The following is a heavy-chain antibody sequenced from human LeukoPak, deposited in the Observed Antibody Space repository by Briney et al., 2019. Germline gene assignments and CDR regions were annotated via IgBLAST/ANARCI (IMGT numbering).Heavy chain of an antibody. V-gene: IGHV3-21*01. Sequence: PGGSLRLSCAASGFTFSSYSLNWVRQAPGKGLEWVSSISSSSSYIYYADSVKGRFTISRDNAKNSLYLQMNSLRAEDTAVYYCARGGQAATVNDAFDIWGQGTMVTVSS. D-gene: IGHD6-25*01. CDR1: GFTFSSYS. J-gene: IGHJ3*02. CDR2: ISSSSSYI. CDR3: ARGGQAATVNDAFDI.